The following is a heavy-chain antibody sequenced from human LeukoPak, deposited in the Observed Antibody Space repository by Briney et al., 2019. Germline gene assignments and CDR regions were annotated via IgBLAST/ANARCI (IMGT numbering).Heavy chain of an antibody. CDR2: IYYSGST. CDR3: ARVGSYPYDAFDI. D-gene: IGHD3-22*01. CDR1: GGSISSYY. Sequence: KPSETLSLTCTVSGGSISSYYWSWIRQPPGKGLEWIGYIYYSGSTYYNPSLKSRVTISVDTSKNQFSLKLSSVTAADTAVYYCARVGSYPYDAFDIWGQGTMVTVSS. V-gene: IGHV4-59*08. J-gene: IGHJ3*02.